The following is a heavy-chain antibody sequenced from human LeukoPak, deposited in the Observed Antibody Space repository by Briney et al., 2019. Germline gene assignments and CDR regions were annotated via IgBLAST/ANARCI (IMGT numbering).Heavy chain of an antibody. V-gene: IGHV3-30*04. Sequence: GGSLRLSCAASGFTFSSYAMHWVRPAPGKGLEWVTIISYDGTNKYYADSVKGRFTISRDNSKNTLFLQMNSLRAEDTAVYYCAREMDWFDPWGQGTLVTVSS. CDR1: GFTFSSYA. D-gene: IGHD2-8*01. CDR3: AREMDWFDP. CDR2: ISYDGTNK. J-gene: IGHJ5*02.